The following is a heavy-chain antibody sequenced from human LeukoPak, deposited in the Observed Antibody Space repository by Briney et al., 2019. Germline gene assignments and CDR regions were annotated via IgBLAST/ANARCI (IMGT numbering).Heavy chain of an antibody. CDR1: GFTFSNYA. V-gene: IGHV3-23*01. Sequence: GGSLRLSCAASGFTFSNYAMNWVRQAPGKGLEWVSSISGSGGNTYYADSVKGRFTISRDNSKNTLYLQMNSLRAEDTAVYYCAKLREWELPDLFDYWGQGTLVTVSS. J-gene: IGHJ4*02. D-gene: IGHD1-26*01. CDR2: ISGSGGNT. CDR3: AKLREWELPDLFDY.